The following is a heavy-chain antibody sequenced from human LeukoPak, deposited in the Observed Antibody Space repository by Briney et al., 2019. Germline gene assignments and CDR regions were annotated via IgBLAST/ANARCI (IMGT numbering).Heavy chain of an antibody. CDR1: GGSISSGAYY. J-gene: IGHJ3*02. V-gene: IGHV4-30-4*01. CDR2: IYYSGST. CDR3: ARVNRRIDAFDI. D-gene: IGHD1-14*01. Sequence: SETLSLTCTVSGGSISSGAYYWSWIRQPPGKGLEWIGYIYYSGSTYYNPSLKSRVTISVDTSKNQFSLKLSSVTAADTAVYYCARVNRRIDAFDIWGQGTMVTVSS.